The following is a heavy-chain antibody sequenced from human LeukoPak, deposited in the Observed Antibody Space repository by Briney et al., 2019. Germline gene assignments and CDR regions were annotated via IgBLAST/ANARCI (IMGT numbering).Heavy chain of an antibody. CDR3: AKDGYDSSGRLDY. CDR2: ISYDGSNK. Sequence: GGSLRLSCAASGFTFSSYGMPWVRQAPGKGLEWVAVISYDGSNKYYADSVKGRFTISRDNSKNTLYLQMNSLGAEDTAVYYCAKDGYDSSGRLDYWGQGTLVTVSS. D-gene: IGHD3-22*01. J-gene: IGHJ4*02. CDR1: GFTFSSYG. V-gene: IGHV3-30*18.